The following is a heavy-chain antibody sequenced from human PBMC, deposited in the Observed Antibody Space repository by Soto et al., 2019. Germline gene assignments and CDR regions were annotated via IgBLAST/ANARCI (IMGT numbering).Heavy chain of an antibody. CDR2: VHSSGNT. V-gene: IGHV4-31*03. D-gene: IGHD3-3*02. CDR1: GGSISSSAFY. CDR3: ARVKSLAFWFDP. Sequence: SETLSLTCTVSGGSISSSAFYWSWIRQLPGKGLEWLGYVHSSGNTFYNSSLKSRLTMSMDTSKNQFSLRLSSLTAADTAMYYCARVKSLAFWFDPWGQGTLVTVSS. J-gene: IGHJ5*02.